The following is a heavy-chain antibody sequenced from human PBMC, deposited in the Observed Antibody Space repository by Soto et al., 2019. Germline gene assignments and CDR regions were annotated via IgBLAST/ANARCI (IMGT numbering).Heavy chain of an antibody. Sequence: EVPLVESGGALVKPGGSLTLSCAASGFTFSYAWMNWVRQVPGKGLEWVGRIKSNADGATTDYAAPVKGRFSISRDDSKNTLFLQMNSLKTEDTGVYYCTTWGTFLTGSCRWGQGTLVTFSS. CDR3: TTWGTFLTGSCR. CDR2: IKSNADGATT. V-gene: IGHV3-15*02. D-gene: IGHD3-9*01. CDR1: GFTFSYAW. J-gene: IGHJ1*01.